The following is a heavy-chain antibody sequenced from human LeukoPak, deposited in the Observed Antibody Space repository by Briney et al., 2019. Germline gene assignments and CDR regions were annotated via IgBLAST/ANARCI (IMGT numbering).Heavy chain of an antibody. Sequence: ASVKVSCKTSGYPFSDYYIHWIRQASGQGLESMGWIGPKNGDTKYAQRSQGRLTISMDTSIDTVYMELSSLRYDDTAVYYCARLSALWGQGTLVTVSS. J-gene: IGHJ4*02. CDR1: GYPFSDYY. CDR3: ARLSAL. V-gene: IGHV1-2*02. CDR2: IGPKNGDT.